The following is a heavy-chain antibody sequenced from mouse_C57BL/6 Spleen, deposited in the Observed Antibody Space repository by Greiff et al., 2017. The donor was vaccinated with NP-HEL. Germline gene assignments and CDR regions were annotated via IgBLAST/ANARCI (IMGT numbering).Heavy chain of an antibody. J-gene: IGHJ1*03. CDR1: GFNIKNTY. CDR3: ASTTVVADWYFDV. V-gene: IGHV14-3*01. CDR2: IDPANGNT. Sequence: VQLQQSVAELVRPGASVKLSCTASGFNIKNTYMHWVKQRPEQGLEWIGRIDPANGNTKYAPKFQGKATITADTSSNTAYLQLSSLTSEDTAIYYGASTTVVADWYFDVWGTGTTVTVSS. D-gene: IGHD1-1*01.